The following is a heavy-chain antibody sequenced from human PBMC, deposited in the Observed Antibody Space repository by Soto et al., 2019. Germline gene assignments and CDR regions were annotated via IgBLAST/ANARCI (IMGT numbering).Heavy chain of an antibody. V-gene: IGHV3-23*01. CDR1: GFAFSSYA. CDR3: AKARPSGGYYYVEAFDV. J-gene: IGHJ3*01. CDR2: VSASGGST. Sequence: GESLKISCAASGFAFSSYAMSWVRQAPGKGLEWVSAVSASGGSTYYAGSVKGRFTISRDNSKNTFYLQMKSLRAEDTAIYYCAKARPSGGYYYVEAFDVWGQGTMVTVSS. D-gene: IGHD3-22*01.